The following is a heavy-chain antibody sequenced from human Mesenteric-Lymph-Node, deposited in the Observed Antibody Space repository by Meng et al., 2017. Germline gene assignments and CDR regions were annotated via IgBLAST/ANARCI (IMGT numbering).Heavy chain of an antibody. D-gene: IGHD3-10*01. Sequence: ASVKVSCKASGYTFTGYYMHWVRQATGQGLEWMGWMNPNSGSTGYAQKFQGRVTITRDTAMSTAYMELSSLRSEDTAVYYCASPIMVRGADDYWGQGTLVTVSS. CDR2: MNPNSGST. J-gene: IGHJ4*02. V-gene: IGHV1-8*03. CDR3: ASPIMVRGADDY. CDR1: GYTFTGYY.